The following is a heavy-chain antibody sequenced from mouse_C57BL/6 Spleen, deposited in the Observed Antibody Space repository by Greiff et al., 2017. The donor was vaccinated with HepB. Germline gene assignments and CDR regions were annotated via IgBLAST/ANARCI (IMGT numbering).Heavy chain of an antibody. CDR2: INPSTGGT. CDR1: GYSFTGYY. J-gene: IGHJ4*01. Sequence: VQLQQSGPELVKPGASVKISCKASGYSFTGYYMNWVKQSPEKSLEWIGEINPSTGGTTYNQKFKAKATLTVDKSSSTAYMQLKSLTSEDSAVYYCARIDSGYYAMDYWGQGTSVTVSS. V-gene: IGHV1-42*01. D-gene: IGHD3-1*01. CDR3: ARIDSGYYAMDY.